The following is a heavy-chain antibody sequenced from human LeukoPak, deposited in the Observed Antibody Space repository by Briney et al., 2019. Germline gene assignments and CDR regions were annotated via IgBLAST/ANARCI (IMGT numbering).Heavy chain of an antibody. V-gene: IGHV4-59*01. CDR2: IYYSGST. Sequence: SETLSLTCTVYGGSISSYYWSWIRQPPGKGLEWIGYIYYSGSTNYNPSLKSRVTISVDTSKNQFSLKLSSVTAADTAVYYCARVPCSSTSCYNYYYYMDVWGKGTTVTVS. CDR3: ARVPCSSTSCYNYYYYMDV. D-gene: IGHD2-2*01. J-gene: IGHJ6*03. CDR1: GGSISSYY.